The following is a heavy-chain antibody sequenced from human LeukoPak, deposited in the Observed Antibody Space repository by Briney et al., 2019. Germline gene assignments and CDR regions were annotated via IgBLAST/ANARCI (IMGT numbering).Heavy chain of an antibody. J-gene: IGHJ4*02. CDR2: IIPIFGTA. D-gene: IGHD6-19*01. V-gene: IGHV1-18*01. CDR3: ARVASLAVAGDY. CDR1: GYTFTTLD. Sequence: ASVKVSCKASGYTFTTLDINWVRQAPGQGLEWMGGIIPIFGTANYAQKLQGRVTMTTDTSTSTAYMELRSLRSDDTAVYYCARVASLAVAGDYWGQGTQVTVSS.